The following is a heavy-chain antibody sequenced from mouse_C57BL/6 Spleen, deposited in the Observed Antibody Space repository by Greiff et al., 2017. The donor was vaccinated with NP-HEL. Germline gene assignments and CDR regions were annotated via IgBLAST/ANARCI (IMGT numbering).Heavy chain of an antibody. Sequence: QVQLQQPGAELVMPGASVKLSCKPSGYTFTSYWMHWVKQRPGQGLEWIGEIDPSDSYTNYNQKFKGKSTLTVDKSSSTAYMQLSSLTSEDSAVYYGARGAHYFDDWGQGTTLTVSS. CDR1: GYTFTSYW. D-gene: IGHD3-1*01. V-gene: IGHV1-69*01. J-gene: IGHJ2*01. CDR3: ARGAHYFDD. CDR2: IDPSDSYT.